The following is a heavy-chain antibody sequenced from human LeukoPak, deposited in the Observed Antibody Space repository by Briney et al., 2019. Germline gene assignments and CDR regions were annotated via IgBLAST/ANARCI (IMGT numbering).Heavy chain of an antibody. CDR1: GGSISSGGYS. Sequence: PSQTLSLTCAVSGGSISSGGYSWSWIRQPPGKGLEWIGYIYHSGSTYYNPSLKSRVTISVDRSKNQFSLKLSSVTAADTAVYYCARARRPGILTGHRYYFDYWGQGTLVTVSS. V-gene: IGHV4-30-2*01. D-gene: IGHD3-9*01. CDR2: IYHSGST. CDR3: ARARRPGILTGHRYYFDY. J-gene: IGHJ4*02.